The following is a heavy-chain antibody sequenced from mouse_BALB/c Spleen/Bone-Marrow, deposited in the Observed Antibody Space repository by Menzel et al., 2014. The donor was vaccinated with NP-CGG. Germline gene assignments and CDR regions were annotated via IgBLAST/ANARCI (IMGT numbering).Heavy chain of an antibody. D-gene: IGHD2-13*01. Sequence: QVQLKESGAELVKPGASVKLSCKASGYTFTSYYMYWVKQRPGQGLEWIVEINPSNGGTNFNEKFKSKATLTVDKSSSTAYMQISSLTSEDSAVYYCTKRLLYYAMDYWGQGTSVTVSS. CDR2: INPSNGGT. CDR1: GYTFTSYY. J-gene: IGHJ4*01. CDR3: TKRLLYYAMDY. V-gene: IGHV1S81*02.